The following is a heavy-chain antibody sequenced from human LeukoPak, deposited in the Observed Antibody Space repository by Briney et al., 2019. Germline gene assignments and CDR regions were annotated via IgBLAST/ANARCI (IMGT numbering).Heavy chain of an antibody. V-gene: IGHV3-66*01. D-gene: IGHD2-15*01. J-gene: IGHJ4*02. Sequence: GGSLRLSCAASGFIVRSDYINWVRQAPGKGLEWVSVIYSGGTTYYADSAKGRFTISRDNARNTLYLQMNSLRAEDTAVYYCARGRPGYYFESWGQGTLVTVSS. CDR3: ARGRPGYYFES. CDR2: IYSGGTT. CDR1: GFIVRSDY.